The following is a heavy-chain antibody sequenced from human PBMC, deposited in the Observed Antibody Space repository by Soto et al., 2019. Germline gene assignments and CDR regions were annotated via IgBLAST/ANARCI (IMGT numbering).Heavy chain of an antibody. Sequence: QERLVQSGAEVKKSGSSVKVSCKDTGGLFSSYAVSWVRQAPGQGLEWMGGIIPVFDTVYYAQKFQGRVTTTADESTNTAYMELSSLRSEDTAMYYCARGGSGYVWFNEFWGQGTLVTVSS. D-gene: IGHD3-22*01. CDR1: GGLFSSYA. CDR3: ARGGSGYVWFNEF. CDR2: IIPVFDTV. V-gene: IGHV1-69*01. J-gene: IGHJ4*02.